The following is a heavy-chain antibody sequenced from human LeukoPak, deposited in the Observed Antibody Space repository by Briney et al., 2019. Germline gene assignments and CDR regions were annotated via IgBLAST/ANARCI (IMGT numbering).Heavy chain of an antibody. V-gene: IGHV3-48*04. Sequence: PGGSLRLSCATSGFIFASHSMNWVRQAPGKGLEWLSYISSSSSIIYYADSVKGRFTISRDNAKNSLYLQMNSLRAEDTAVYYCASKTTSSWYLGYWGQGTLVTVSS. CDR3: ASKTTSSWYLGY. CDR1: GFIFASHS. J-gene: IGHJ4*02. D-gene: IGHD6-13*01. CDR2: ISSSSSII.